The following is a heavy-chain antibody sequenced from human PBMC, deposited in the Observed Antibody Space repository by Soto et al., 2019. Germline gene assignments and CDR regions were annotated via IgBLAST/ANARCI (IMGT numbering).Heavy chain of an antibody. CDR3: PRHLVGHGDYLYGMVV. CDR2: IDPSDSYT. J-gene: IGHJ6*02. D-gene: IGHD4-17*01. Sequence: PGESLKITCKGSGYSFTSYWISWVRQMPGKDLEWMGRIDPSDSYTNYSPSFQGHVTISADKSISTAYLQWSSLKASDTAMYYCPRHLVGHGDYLYGMVVWGPGXSVTVSS. V-gene: IGHV5-10-1*01. CDR1: GYSFTSYW.